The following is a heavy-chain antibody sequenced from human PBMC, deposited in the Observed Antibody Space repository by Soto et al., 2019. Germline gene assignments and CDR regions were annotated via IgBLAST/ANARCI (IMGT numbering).Heavy chain of an antibody. CDR3: ARESEDLTSNFDY. Sequence: SETLSLTCAVYGGSFSGYYWSWIRQPPGKGLEWIGEINHSGSTNYNPSLKSRVTISVDTSKNQFSLKLSSVTAADTAVYYCARESEDLTSNFDYWGQGTLVTVSS. V-gene: IGHV4-34*01. CDR2: INHSGST. J-gene: IGHJ4*02. CDR1: GGSFSGYY.